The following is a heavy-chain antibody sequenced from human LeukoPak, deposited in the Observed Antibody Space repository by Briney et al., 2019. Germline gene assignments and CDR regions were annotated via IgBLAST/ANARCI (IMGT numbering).Heavy chain of an antibody. CDR3: ARVRPITLGAFDI. J-gene: IGHJ3*02. D-gene: IGHD3-10*01. Sequence: ETLSLTCTVSGGSISSYYWSWIRQPPGKGLEWIGYIYYSGSTNYNPSLKSRVTISVDTSKNQFSLKLSSVTAADTAVYYCARVRPITLGAFDIWGQGTMVTVSS. CDR2: IYYSGST. V-gene: IGHV4-59*01. CDR1: GGSISSYY.